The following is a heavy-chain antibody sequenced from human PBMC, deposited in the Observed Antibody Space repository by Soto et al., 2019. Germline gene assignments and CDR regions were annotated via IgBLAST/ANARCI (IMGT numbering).Heavy chain of an antibody. CDR3: ARGRYVDY. V-gene: IGHV1-18*01. J-gene: IGHJ4*02. Sequence: QVHLVQSGAEVKKPGASVKVSCKGSGYTFNSYGITWVRQAPGQGLEWMGWISAHNGNTDYAQKLQGRVTVTRDTSTSTAYMELRSLISDDTAVYYCARGRYVDYWGQGALVTVSS. D-gene: IGHD1-1*01. CDR2: ISAHNGNT. CDR1: GYTFNSYG.